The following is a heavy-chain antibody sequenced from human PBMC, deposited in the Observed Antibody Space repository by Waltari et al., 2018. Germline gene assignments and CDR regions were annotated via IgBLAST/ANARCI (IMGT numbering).Heavy chain of an antibody. D-gene: IGHD3-10*01. V-gene: IGHV3-9*03. J-gene: IGHJ3*02. CDR1: GFTFDDYA. CDR2: ISWNSGSI. Sequence: EVQLVESGGGLVQPGRSLRLSCAASGFTFDDYAMHWVRQAPGKGLEWVSGISWNSGSIGYADSVKGRFTISRDNAKNSLYLQMNSLRAEDMALYYCAKDFNYGSGSYPIAFDIWGQGTMVTVSS. CDR3: AKDFNYGSGSYPIAFDI.